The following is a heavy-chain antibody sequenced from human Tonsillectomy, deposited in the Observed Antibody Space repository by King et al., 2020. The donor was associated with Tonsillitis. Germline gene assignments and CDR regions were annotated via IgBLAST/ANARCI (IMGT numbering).Heavy chain of an antibody. CDR1: GYSFSSYW. CDR2: IDPSDSYT. V-gene: IGHV5-10-1*03. D-gene: IGHD3-22*01. J-gene: IGHJ4*02. Sequence: VQLVESGAEVKKSGESLRISCKGSGYSFSSYWISWVRQMPGKGLEWMGRIDPSDSYTSYSPSFEGHVTISADKSINTVYVQWTSLKASDTAMYYGATPYDSSGYSFDYWGQGTLVTVSS. CDR3: ATPYDSSGYSFDY.